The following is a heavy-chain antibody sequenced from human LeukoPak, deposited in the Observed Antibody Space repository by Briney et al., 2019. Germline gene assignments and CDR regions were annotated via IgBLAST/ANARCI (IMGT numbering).Heavy chain of an antibody. Sequence: PSETLSLTCTVSGGSISSSSYYWGWIRQPPGKGLEWIGTISDSGNTYYNPSLRSRVTISEDTSKNQFSLKLSSVTAADTAVYYCARGVRWLQLSYFDYWGQGTLVTVSS. CDR1: GGSISSSSYY. CDR3: ARGVRWLQLSYFDY. V-gene: IGHV4-39*07. J-gene: IGHJ4*02. CDR2: ISDSGNT. D-gene: IGHD5-24*01.